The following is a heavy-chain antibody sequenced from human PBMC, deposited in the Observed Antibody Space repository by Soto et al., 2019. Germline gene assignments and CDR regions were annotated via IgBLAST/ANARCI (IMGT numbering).Heavy chain of an antibody. CDR3: AGGGWCEP. CDR1: GYTFTSYA. CDR2: INADNGNT. J-gene: IGHJ5*02. V-gene: IGHV1-3*01. Sequence: SSVRVSCKASGYTFTSYAMHWHRQAPGQRLEGTGWINADNGNTNYSQKVQGRVTITRDTSARSAYMELSSLRAEDTGAYSWAGGGWCEPWGPGSLVAV.